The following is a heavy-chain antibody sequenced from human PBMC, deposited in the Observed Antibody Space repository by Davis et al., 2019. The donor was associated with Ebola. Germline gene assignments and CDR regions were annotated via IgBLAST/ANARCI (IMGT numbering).Heavy chain of an antibody. CDR3: ARGYSSSWYTKGIVDV. CDR2: IYYSGST. V-gene: IGHV4-31*03. D-gene: IGHD6-13*01. Sequence: SETLSLTCTVSGGSISSGGYYWSWIRQHPGKGLEWIGYIYYSGSTYYNPSLKSRVTISVDTSKNQFSLKLSSVTAADTAVYYCARGYSSSWYTKGIVDVWGQGTTVTVSS. J-gene: IGHJ6*02. CDR1: GGSISSGGYY.